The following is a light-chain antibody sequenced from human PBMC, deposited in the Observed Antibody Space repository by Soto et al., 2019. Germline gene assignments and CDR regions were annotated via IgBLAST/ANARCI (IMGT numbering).Light chain of an antibody. J-gene: IGKJ5*01. Sequence: EIVLTQSPATLSLSPGERATLSCRASQNVSSYLAWYQQKPGQAPRLLIYAASNRATGIPARFSGSGSGTDFTLTITSLEPDDFALYYCQQRSNWPPSITFGQGTRLEIK. V-gene: IGKV3-11*01. CDR3: QQRSNWPPSIT. CDR1: QNVSSY. CDR2: AAS.